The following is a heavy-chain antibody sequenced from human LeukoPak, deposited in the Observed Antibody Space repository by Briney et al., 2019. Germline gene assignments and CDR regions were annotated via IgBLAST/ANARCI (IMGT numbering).Heavy chain of an antibody. CDR2: INIGNGYT. D-gene: IGHD1-1*01. CDR1: GYTFTTYG. J-gene: IGHJ6*02. V-gene: IGHV1-3*04. CDR3: ARGLEPDPYYYYGMDV. Sequence: GASVKVSCKASGYTFTTYGLHWVRQAPGQRLEWMGWINIGNGYTQYSQKFQGRVIMTRDTSASTAYMELSSLRSEDTAVYYCARGLEPDPYYYYGMDVWGQGTTVTVSS.